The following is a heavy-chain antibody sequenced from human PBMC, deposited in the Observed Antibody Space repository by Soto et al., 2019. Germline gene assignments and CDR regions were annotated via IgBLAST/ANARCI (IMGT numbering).Heavy chain of an antibody. CDR3: AQLRIMVRGVIGWFDP. V-gene: IGHV4-39*01. J-gene: IGHJ5*02. D-gene: IGHD3-10*01. CDR1: GGSISSSSYY. Sequence: PSETLSLTCTVSGGSISSSSYYWGWIRQPPGKGLEWIGSIYYSGSTYYNPSLKSRVTISVDTSKNQFSLKLSSVTAADTAVYYCAQLRIMVRGVIGWFDPWGQGTLVTVSS. CDR2: IYYSGST.